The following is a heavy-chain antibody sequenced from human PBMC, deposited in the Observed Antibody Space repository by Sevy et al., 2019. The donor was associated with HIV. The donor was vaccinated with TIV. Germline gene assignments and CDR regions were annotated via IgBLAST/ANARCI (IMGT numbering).Heavy chain of an antibody. CDR2: SDPQHGET. J-gene: IGHJ5*02. Sequence: ASVKVSCKVSGYTLTKLSIHWVRQAPGKGLEWMGNSDPQHGETIYPQNFQGRVTMTEDTSTDTAFMELSSLTSEDTALYYCTIVSSRYFSGSSVYQGDWFDPWGQGTLVTVSS. D-gene: IGHD2-15*01. CDR1: GYTLTKLS. CDR3: TIVSSRYFSGSSVYQGDWFDP. V-gene: IGHV1-24*01.